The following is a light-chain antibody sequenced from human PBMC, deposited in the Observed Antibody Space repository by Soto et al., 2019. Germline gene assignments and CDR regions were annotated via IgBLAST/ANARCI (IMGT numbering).Light chain of an antibody. V-gene: IGKV4-1*01. CDR1: QSVVYSSNNENY. CDR3: QQYYSTPPT. J-gene: IGKJ1*01. Sequence: DIVMTQSPDSLAVSLGERTTINCKSSQSVVYSSNNENYLAWYQQKPGQPPNLLIYWASTRESGVPDRFSGSGSGTDFTLTISSLQAEDVAVYYCQQYYSTPPTFGQGTKVEIK. CDR2: WAS.